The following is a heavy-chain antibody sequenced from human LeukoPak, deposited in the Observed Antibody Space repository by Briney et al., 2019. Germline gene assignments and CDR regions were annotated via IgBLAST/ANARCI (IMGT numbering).Heavy chain of an antibody. CDR1: GFTFSSYA. D-gene: IGHD1-26*01. Sequence: GGSLRLSCAASGFTFSSYAMHWVRQAPGKGLEWVAVISYDGSNEYYADSVKGRFTISRDNSKNTLYLQMNSLRAEDTAVYYCARDRATGDYYYYYGMDVWGQGTTVTVSS. CDR3: ARDRATGDYYYYYGMDV. V-gene: IGHV3-30*04. J-gene: IGHJ6*02. CDR2: ISYDGSNE.